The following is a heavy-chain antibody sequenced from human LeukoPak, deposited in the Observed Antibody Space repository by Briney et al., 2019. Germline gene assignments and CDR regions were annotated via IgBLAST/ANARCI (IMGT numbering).Heavy chain of an antibody. D-gene: IGHD1-26*01. CDR3: ARDNSVGDTAWWFDP. Sequence: GESLKISCKGSGYSFTSYGISWVRQTPGQGLESMGWMNPNSGNTGYAQKFQGRVTITRNTSISTAYMELSSLRSEDTAVYYCARDNSVGDTAWWFDPWGQGTLVTVSS. CDR1: GYSFTSYG. V-gene: IGHV1-8*03. J-gene: IGHJ5*02. CDR2: MNPNSGNT.